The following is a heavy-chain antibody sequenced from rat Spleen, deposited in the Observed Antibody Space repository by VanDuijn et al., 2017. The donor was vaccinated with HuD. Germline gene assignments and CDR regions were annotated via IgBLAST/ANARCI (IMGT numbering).Heavy chain of an antibody. J-gene: IGHJ2*01. Sequence: EVQMVESGGGLVQPGRSLKLSCAASGFTFSNYDMAWVRQAPTKGLEWVASISYDGSSTYYRDSVKGRFTISRDNAKSTLYLQMDSLRSEDTATYYCTTNYGYNSYYFDYWGQGVMVTVSS. D-gene: IGHD1-9*01. V-gene: IGHV5-20*01. CDR2: ISYDGSST. CDR1: GFTFSNYD. CDR3: TTNYGYNSYYFDY.